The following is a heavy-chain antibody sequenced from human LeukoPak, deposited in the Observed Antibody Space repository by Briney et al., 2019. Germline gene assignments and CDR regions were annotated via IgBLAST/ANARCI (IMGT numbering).Heavy chain of an antibody. CDR1: GFTFSSYG. CDR3: AKDRVGSYRGYFDL. V-gene: IGHV3-30*02. J-gene: IGHJ2*01. CDR2: IRYDGSNK. Sequence: GGSLRLSCAASGFTFSSYGMHWVRQAPGKGLEWVAFIRYDGSNKYYADSVKGRFTISRDNSKNTLYLQMNSLRAEDTAVYYCAKDRVGSYRGYFDLWGRGTVVTVSS. D-gene: IGHD1-26*01.